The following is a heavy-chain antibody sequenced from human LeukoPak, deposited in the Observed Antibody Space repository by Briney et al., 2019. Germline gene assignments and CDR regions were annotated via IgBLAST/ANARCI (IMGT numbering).Heavy chain of an antibody. J-gene: IGHJ3*02. CDR1: GFTFSSYS. CDR2: ISSSSSYI. Sequence: SGGSLRLSCAASGFTFSSYSMNWVRLAPGKGLEWVSSISSSSSYIYYADSVKGRFTISRDNAKNSLYLQMNSLRAEDTAVYYCARALLLWFGEPRSGAFDIWGQGTMVTVSS. V-gene: IGHV3-21*01. CDR3: ARALLLWFGEPRSGAFDI. D-gene: IGHD3-10*01.